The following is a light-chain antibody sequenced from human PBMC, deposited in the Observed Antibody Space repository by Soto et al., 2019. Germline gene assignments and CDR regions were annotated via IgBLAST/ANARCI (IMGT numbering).Light chain of an antibody. V-gene: IGKV3-20*01. J-gene: IGKJ1*01. Sequence: IVFTQSPRTLSLYPGERATLSCRASQSVSSSYLAWYQQKPGQAPRLLIYGASSRATGIPDRFSGSGSGTDFTLTISRLEPEDFAVYYWQQYGSSVTFGQGT. CDR3: QQYGSSVT. CDR1: QSVSSSY. CDR2: GAS.